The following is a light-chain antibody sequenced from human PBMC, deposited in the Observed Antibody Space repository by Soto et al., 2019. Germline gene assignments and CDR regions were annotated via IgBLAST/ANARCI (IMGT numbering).Light chain of an antibody. CDR2: ASS. J-gene: IGKJ5*01. CDR3: QQSYTTPRIT. CDR1: QDIGTY. V-gene: IGKV1-39*01. Sequence: DIQITQSPSSLSASIGGNPLITLGASQDIGTYLNWYQHKPGKAPKHLIYASSSLQTGVPSRFTGSGSGTEFTLTIDSLQPEDFATYYCQQSYTTPRITFGQGTR.